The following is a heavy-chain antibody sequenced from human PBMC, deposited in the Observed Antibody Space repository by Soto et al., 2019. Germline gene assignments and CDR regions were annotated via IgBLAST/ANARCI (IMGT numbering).Heavy chain of an antibody. Sequence: GGSLRLSCVGTGWNFGDFAMHWGRQAPGKGLEWVSGITWNSRVLAYADSVKGRFTISRDNARNSLYLQMDSLRDEDTALYYCAKGRYDFWSPYYFDSWGQGTLVTVSS. V-gene: IGHV3-9*01. D-gene: IGHD3-3*01. CDR3: AKGRYDFWSPYYFDS. CDR1: GWNFGDFA. CDR2: ITWNSRVL. J-gene: IGHJ4*02.